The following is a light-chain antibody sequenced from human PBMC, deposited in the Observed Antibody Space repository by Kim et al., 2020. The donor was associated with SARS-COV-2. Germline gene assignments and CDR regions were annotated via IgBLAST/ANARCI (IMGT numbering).Light chain of an antibody. CDR1: QSISNY. Sequence: DIQVTQSPFSLSASVEDRVTITCRASQSISNYLNWYQQKPGKAPKLLIYAASSLQSGVPSRFSGSGSGTDFTLTISTLQPEDFATYYCQQSSSIPHSFGQGTKVDIK. CDR3: QQSSSIPHS. CDR2: AAS. J-gene: IGKJ2*01. V-gene: IGKV1-39*01.